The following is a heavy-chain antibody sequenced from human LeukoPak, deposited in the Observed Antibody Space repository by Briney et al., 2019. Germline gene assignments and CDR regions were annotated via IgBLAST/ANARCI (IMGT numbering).Heavy chain of an antibody. D-gene: IGHD5-18*01. J-gene: IGHJ4*02. Sequence: SGPTLVNPTQTLTLTCTFSGFSLSTSGVGVGWIRQPPGKALEWLALIYWDDDKRYSPSLKSRLTITKDTSKNQVVLTMTNMDPVDTATYYCAHRRVSGYSYGQEFDYWGRGTLVTVSS. CDR3: AHRRVSGYSYGQEFDY. V-gene: IGHV2-5*02. CDR2: IYWDDDK. CDR1: GFSLSTSGVG.